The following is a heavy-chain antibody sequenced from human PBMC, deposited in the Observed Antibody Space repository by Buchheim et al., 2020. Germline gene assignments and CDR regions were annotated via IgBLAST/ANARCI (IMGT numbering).Heavy chain of an antibody. V-gene: IGHV1-2*02. CDR2: INPNSGGT. CDR3: ARGGEPLDYYYGLDV. Sequence: QVQLVQSGAEVKKPGASVKVSCKASGYTFTGYWLHWVRQAPGQGLEWMGWINPNSGGTNYAQKFQVRFTMTRDTSISTAYLELSRLTSDDTAVYYCARGGEPLDYYYGLDVWGQGTT. J-gene: IGHJ6*02. CDR1: GYTFTGYW. D-gene: IGHD4-17*01.